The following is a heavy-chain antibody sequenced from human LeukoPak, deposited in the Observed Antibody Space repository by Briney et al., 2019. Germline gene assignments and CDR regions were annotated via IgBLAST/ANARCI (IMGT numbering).Heavy chain of an antibody. V-gene: IGHV3-20*04. D-gene: IGHD6-13*01. CDR3: AKSKTAAGFHYYDD. J-gene: IGHJ4*02. CDR2: INWSGGNT. Sequence: GGSLRLSCAASGFTFDDYGMSWVRQAPGKGLEWVSGINWSGGNTGYADSVKGRFTISRDNAKNSLYLQMSSLRPEDTAVYFCAKSKTAAGFHYYDDWGQGTLVTVST. CDR1: GFTFDDYG.